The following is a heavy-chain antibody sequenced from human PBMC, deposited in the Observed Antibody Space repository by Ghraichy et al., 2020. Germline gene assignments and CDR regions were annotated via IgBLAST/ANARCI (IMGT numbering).Heavy chain of an antibody. CDR1: GYTFTGYY. CDR3: ARADYGGSYFGY. D-gene: IGHD4/OR15-4a*01. Sequence: ASVKASCKASGYTFTGYYMHWVRQAPGQGLEWMGWINPNSGGTNYAQKFQGRVTMTRDTSISTAYMELSRLRSDDTAVYYCARADYGGSYFGYWGQGTLVTVSS. J-gene: IGHJ4*02. CDR2: INPNSGGT. V-gene: IGHV1-2*02.